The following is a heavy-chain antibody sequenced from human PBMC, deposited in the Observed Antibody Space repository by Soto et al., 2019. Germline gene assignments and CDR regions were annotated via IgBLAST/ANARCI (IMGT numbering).Heavy chain of an antibody. CDR3: VKVGGWGHFDY. J-gene: IGHJ4*02. CDR1: SASISSYY. Sequence: QVQLRESGPGLVKPLETLSLTCTVSSASISSYYWTWIRQPPGKGLEWIGYIHYIGSTDYNSSLRGRVTMSINTSMNQISLRLNSMTAADTAVYYCVKVGGWGHFDYWGQGTLVTVSS. CDR2: IHYIGST. V-gene: IGHV4-59*01. D-gene: IGHD6-19*01.